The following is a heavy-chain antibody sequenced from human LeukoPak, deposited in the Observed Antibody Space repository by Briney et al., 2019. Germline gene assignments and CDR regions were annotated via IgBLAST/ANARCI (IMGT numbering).Heavy chain of an antibody. Sequence: GGSLRLSCEASGLTFSSYGMSWVRQAPGKGLQWVSAITGGGGTTYYADSVKGRFTISRDNSKNMLYLQMNSLRAEDTAVYYCARMQGYFDYWGQGTLVPVSS. CDR2: ITGGGGTT. CDR3: ARMQGYFDY. CDR1: GLTFSSYG. V-gene: IGHV3-23*01. J-gene: IGHJ4*02.